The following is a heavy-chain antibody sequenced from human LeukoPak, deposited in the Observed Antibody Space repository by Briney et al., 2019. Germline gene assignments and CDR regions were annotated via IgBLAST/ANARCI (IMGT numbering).Heavy chain of an antibody. D-gene: IGHD2-15*01. V-gene: IGHV3-21*01. J-gene: IGHJ5*02. CDR1: GFTFSRFW. CDR2: IGSSSSYI. Sequence: PGGSLRLSCAASGFTFSRFWMSWVRQAPGKGLEWVSSIGSSSSYIYYADSVKGRFTISRDNAKNSLFLQMNSLRAEDTAVYFCAAPDCRGGTCYRYGFDPWGQGTLVTVSS. CDR3: AAPDCRGGTCYRYGFDP.